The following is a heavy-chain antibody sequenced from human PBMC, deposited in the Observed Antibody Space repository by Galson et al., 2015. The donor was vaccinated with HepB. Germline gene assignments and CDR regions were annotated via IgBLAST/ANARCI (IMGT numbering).Heavy chain of an antibody. CDR2: ISAYNGDT. D-gene: IGHD2-15*01. J-gene: IGHJ4*02. Sequence: SVKVSCKASGYTFTNYGITWVRQAPGQGLEWMGWISAYNGDTNYAQNPQGRVTMTTDRSTSTAHMELRSLRSDDTAVYYCARARRGGCTSGSCYFSYFDYWGQGTLVTVSS. CDR3: ARARRGGCTSGSCYFSYFDY. V-gene: IGHV1-18*04. CDR1: GYTFTNYG.